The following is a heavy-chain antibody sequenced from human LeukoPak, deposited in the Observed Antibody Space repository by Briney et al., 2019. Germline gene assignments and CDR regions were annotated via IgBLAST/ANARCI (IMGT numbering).Heavy chain of an antibody. Sequence: GRCLRLSCSASGFTFSTYSTNSVRQAPGEGLEWVSFISTGSSNIYSADSVQGRLTIYRDNAKNSLYLQMNSPRDEDTAVYYCARVGERQLWLRSAFDYWGQGTLVTVSS. D-gene: IGHD5-18*01. CDR2: ISTGSSNI. CDR1: GFTFSTYS. V-gene: IGHV3-48*02. CDR3: ARVGERQLWLRSAFDY. J-gene: IGHJ4*02.